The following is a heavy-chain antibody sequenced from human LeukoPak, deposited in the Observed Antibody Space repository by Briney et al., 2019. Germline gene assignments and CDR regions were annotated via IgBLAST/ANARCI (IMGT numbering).Heavy chain of an antibody. J-gene: IGHJ6*03. Sequence: SETLSLTCTVSGGSISSYYWSWIRQPAGKGLEWIGRIYTSGSTDYNPSLKSRVTISVDKSKNQLSLEVSSVTAADTAVYYCARDSDYGDSYYYYYMDVWGKGTTVTVSS. CDR1: GGSISSYY. CDR3: ARDSDYGDSYYYYYMDV. D-gene: IGHD4-17*01. CDR2: IYTSGST. V-gene: IGHV4-4*07.